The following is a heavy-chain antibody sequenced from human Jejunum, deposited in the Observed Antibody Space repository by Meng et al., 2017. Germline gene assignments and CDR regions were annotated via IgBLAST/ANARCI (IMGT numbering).Heavy chain of an antibody. V-gene: IGHV3-48*03. CDR1: GFTFNSYE. Sequence: GESLKISCAGSGFTFNSYEMNWVRRAPGKGLEWLSYISSSGNTIYYADSVRGRFTISRDNAKNSVYLQMNSLTADDTAIYYCARVATSGQTEWVYFDYYGQGTLVTVSS. J-gene: IGHJ4*02. CDR2: ISSSGNTI. CDR3: ARVATSGQTEWVYFDY. D-gene: IGHD1-26*01.